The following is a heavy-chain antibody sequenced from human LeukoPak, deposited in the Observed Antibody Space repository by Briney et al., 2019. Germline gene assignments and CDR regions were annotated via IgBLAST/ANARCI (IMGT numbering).Heavy chain of an antibody. J-gene: IGHJ4*02. D-gene: IGHD5-18*01. CDR2: IYPKTGAT. V-gene: IGHV1-2*02. Sequence: GASVKVSCKASGYTLTDYYMYWLRQAPGQGLECVGWIYPKTGATKSAQKFQDRVTMTRDTSISTAYMELSRLTSDDTAVYYCARDGAAVMVDFDVWGQGTLVTVSS. CDR3: ARDGAAVMVDFDV. CDR1: GYTLTDYY.